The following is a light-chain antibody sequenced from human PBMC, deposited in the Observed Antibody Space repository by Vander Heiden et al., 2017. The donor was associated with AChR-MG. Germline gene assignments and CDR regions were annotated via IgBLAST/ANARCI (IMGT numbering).Light chain of an antibody. CDR2: LNSDGSH. J-gene: IGLJ3*02. CDR3: QTWGTGIPV. Sequence: QLVLTQSPSASASLGASAKPTCPLSSGHSSYAIAWHQQQPEKGPRYLMKLNSDGSHSKGDGIPDRFSGSSSGAERYLTISSLQSEDEADYYCQTWGTGIPVFGGGTKLTVL. V-gene: IGLV4-69*01. CDR1: SGHSSYA.